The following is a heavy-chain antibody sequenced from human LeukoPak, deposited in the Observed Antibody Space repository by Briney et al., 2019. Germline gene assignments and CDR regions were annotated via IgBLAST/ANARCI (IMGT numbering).Heavy chain of an antibody. CDR1: GFTFSSYS. CDR2: ISSSSSHI. D-gene: IGHD6-6*01. J-gene: IGHJ6*03. CDR3: ARVAALVRVYYYYMDV. V-gene: IGHV3-21*01. Sequence: GGSLRLSCAASGFTFSSYSMNWVRQAPGKGLEGVSSISSSSSHIYYADSVKGRFTISRDNAKNSLYLQMNSLRAEDTAVYYCARVAALVRVYYYYMDVWGKGTTVTISS.